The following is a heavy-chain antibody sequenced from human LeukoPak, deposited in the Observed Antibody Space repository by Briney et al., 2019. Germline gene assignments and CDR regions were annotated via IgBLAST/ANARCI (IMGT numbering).Heavy chain of an antibody. J-gene: IGHJ5*02. CDR3: ARDSYRTRNYNWFDP. V-gene: IGHV1-69*06. Sequence: SVKVSCKASGYTFTNYGINWVRQAPGQGLEWMGVIIPMFGTTTYAQRFQGRVTITADKSTSTAYMELSSLRSEDTAVYYCARDSYRTRNYNWFDPWGQGTLVTVSS. CDR2: IIPMFGTT. CDR1: GYTFTNYG. D-gene: IGHD1-7*01.